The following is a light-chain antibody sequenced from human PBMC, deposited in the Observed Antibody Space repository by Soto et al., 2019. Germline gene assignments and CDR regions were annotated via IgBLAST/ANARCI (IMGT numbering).Light chain of an antibody. CDR2: AAS. V-gene: IGKV1-27*01. Sequence: DVHMTQSPSSLSASVGERVTITCRANQGISNYLAWYQQKPGKVPELLIYAASTLQSGVPSRFSGSRSGTDFTLTINSLQHEDVATYYCQTYDRAPYTLGPGTKVDIK. CDR1: QGISNY. CDR3: QTYDRAPYT. J-gene: IGKJ3*01.